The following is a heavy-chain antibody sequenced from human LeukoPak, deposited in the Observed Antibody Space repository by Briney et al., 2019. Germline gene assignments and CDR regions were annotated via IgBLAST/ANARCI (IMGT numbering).Heavy chain of an antibody. Sequence: SETLSLTCTVSGGSISNYYWGWIRQPPGRGLEWIGFMYNGGTTNYNPSLKRRVTISVDTSKNQFSLKLSSVTAADTAVYYCAREGSSGWYLGWFDPWGQGTLVTVSS. CDR2: MYNGGTT. J-gene: IGHJ5*02. D-gene: IGHD6-19*01. CDR1: GGSISNYY. CDR3: AREGSSGWYLGWFDP. V-gene: IGHV4-4*08.